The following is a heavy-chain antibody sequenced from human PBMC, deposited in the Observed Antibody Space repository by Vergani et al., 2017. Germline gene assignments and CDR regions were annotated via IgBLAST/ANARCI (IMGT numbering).Heavy chain of an antibody. CDR2: IRSKANSYAT. V-gene: IGHV3-73*01. CDR1: GFTFSGSA. J-gene: IGHJ2*01. D-gene: IGHD2-21*02. Sequence: EVQLVESGGGLVQPGGSLKLSCAAAGFTFSGSAMHWVRQASGKGLEGVGRIRSKANSYATAYAASVKGRFTISRENAKNSLYLQMNSLRAGDTAVYYCARSRPMTAIKAYWYFDLWGRGTLVTVSS. CDR3: ARSRPMTAIKAYWYFDL.